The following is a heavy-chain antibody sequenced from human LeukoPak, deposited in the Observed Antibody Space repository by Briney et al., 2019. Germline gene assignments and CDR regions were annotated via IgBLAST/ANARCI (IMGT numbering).Heavy chain of an antibody. CDR3: ARPLQGIVGATGFDY. CDR1: EYSFATHW. CDR2: IYPSDSDT. J-gene: IGHJ4*02. V-gene: IGHV5-51*01. D-gene: IGHD1-26*01. Sequence: GESLKISCQGSEYSFATHWIAWLRQMPGKGLEWMGIIYPSDSDTRYSPSFQGQVTISADKSIKTAYLQWSSLKASDTAMYYCARPLQGIVGATGFDYWGQGTLVTVSS.